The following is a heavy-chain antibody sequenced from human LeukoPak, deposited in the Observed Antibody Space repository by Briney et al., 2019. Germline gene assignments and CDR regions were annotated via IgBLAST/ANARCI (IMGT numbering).Heavy chain of an antibody. D-gene: IGHD6-13*01. V-gene: IGHV3-33*01. Sequence: GGSLRLSCAASGFTFSTYGMHWVRQAPGEGLEWVAVIWYDGSNENYEDSVKGRFTISRDNSKNTLYLQMNSLRAEDTAVYYCARAESLAAAGTGYFDFWGQGTLVTVSS. CDR2: IWYDGSNE. CDR1: GFTFSTYG. J-gene: IGHJ4*02. CDR3: ARAESLAAAGTGYFDF.